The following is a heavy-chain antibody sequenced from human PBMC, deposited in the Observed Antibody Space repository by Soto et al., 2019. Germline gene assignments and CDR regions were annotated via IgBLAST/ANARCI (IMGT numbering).Heavy chain of an antibody. CDR1: GFTFGDYT. D-gene: IGHD2-2*01. Sequence: PGGSLRLSCTASGFTFGDYTMSWVRQAPGKGLEWVGFIRSKPYGETTEYAASVKGRFTISRDDYRSIAYLQMNSLKTEDTAVYWCTRDLSNPPGSSTDYYGLDGWGQGTTVTVSS. J-gene: IGHJ6*02. CDR2: IRSKPYGETT. V-gene: IGHV3-49*04. CDR3: TRDLSNPPGSSTDYYGLDG.